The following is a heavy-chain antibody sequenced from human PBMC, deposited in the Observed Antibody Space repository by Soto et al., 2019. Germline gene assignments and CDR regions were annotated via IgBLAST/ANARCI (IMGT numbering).Heavy chain of an antibody. CDR3: ARDRTNYDFWSGLTG. Sequence: PSETLSLTCTVSGGSISSYYWSWIRQPPGKGLEWIGYIYYSGSTNYNPSLKSRVTISVDTSKNQFSLKLSSVTAAGTAVYYCARDRTNYDFWSGLTGWGQGTLVTVSS. CDR1: GGSISSYY. J-gene: IGHJ4*02. V-gene: IGHV4-59*01. D-gene: IGHD3-3*01. CDR2: IYYSGST.